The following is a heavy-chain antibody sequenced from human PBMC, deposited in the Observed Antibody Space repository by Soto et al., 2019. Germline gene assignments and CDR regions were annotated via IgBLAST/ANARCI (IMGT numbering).Heavy chain of an antibody. CDR2: IYPGDSDT. CDR1: GYSFTSYW. D-gene: IGHD6-25*01. Sequence: PGESLKISCKGSGYSFTSYWIGWVLQMPWKGLEWMGIIYPGDSDTRYSPSFQGQVTISADKSISTAYLQWSSLKASDTAMYYCARHGWQRKEPDYYYYGMDVWGQGTTVTVSS. CDR3: ARHGWQRKEPDYYYYGMDV. V-gene: IGHV5-51*01. J-gene: IGHJ6*02.